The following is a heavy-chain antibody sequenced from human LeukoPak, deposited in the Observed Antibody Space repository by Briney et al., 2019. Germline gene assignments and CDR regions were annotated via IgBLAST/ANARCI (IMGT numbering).Heavy chain of an antibody. CDR2: INAGNGNT. D-gene: IGHD4-17*01. Sequence: ASVKVSCKASGYTFTSYAMHWVRQAPGQRLEWMGWINAGNGNTKYSQKFQGRVTITRDTSASTAYMELSSLRSEDTAVYYCARATYGDYDFDYWGQGALVTVSS. V-gene: IGHV1-3*01. CDR3: ARATYGDYDFDY. J-gene: IGHJ4*02. CDR1: GYTFTSYA.